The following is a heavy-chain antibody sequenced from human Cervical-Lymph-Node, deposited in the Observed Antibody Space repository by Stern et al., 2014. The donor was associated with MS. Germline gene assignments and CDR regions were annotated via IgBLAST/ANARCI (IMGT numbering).Heavy chain of an antibody. D-gene: IGHD3-22*01. V-gene: IGHV4-39*01. J-gene: IGHJ5*02. CDR1: GGSISSSSYY. CDR2: IYYSGST. Sequence: QVQLQESGPGLVKPSETLSLTCTVSGGSISSSSYYWGWIRQPPGKGLEWIGSIYYSGSTYYNPSLKSRVTISVDTSKNQFSLKRSSVTAADTAVYYCARWAYSSGWYNWFDPWGQGTLVTVSS. CDR3: ARWAYSSGWYNWFDP.